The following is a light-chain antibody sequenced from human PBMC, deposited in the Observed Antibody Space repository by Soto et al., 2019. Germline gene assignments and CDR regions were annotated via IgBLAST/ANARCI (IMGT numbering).Light chain of an antibody. CDR1: QSVSSSY. J-gene: IGKJ4*01. CDR2: DAS. V-gene: IGKV3-20*01. Sequence: EIVLTQSPGTLSLSPGERATLSCRASQSVSSSYLAWYQQKPGQAPRLLIYDASSRATGIPDRFSGSGSGTDFTLTSSRLEPEDFAVYYCQQYGSFPLTFGGGTKVEIK. CDR3: QQYGSFPLT.